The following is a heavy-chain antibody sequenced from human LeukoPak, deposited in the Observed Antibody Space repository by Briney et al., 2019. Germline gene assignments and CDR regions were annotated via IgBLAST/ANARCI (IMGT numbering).Heavy chain of an antibody. V-gene: IGHV1-46*01. D-gene: IGHD1-14*01. J-gene: IGHJ6*02. CDR3: ARGGSYHDYYYGMDV. Sequence: GASVKFSCKASGYTFTSYYIHWVRQAPGQGLEWMGIINPSGGTTSYAQKFQGRVTMTRDTSTSTVYMELSSLRSEDTAVYYCARGGSYHDYYYGMDVWGHGTTVTVSS. CDR1: GYTFTSYY. CDR2: INPSGGTT.